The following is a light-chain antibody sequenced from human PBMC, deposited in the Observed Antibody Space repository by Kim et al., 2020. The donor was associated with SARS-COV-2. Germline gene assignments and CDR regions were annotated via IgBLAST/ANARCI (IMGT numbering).Light chain of an antibody. CDR1: NIGSKS. J-gene: IGLJ2*01. Sequence: SYELTQPPSVSVAPGKTARITCGGNNIGSKSVHWYQQKPGQAPVLVIYYDSDRPSGIPERFSGSNSGNTATLTISRVEAGDEADYYCQVWDSSSDHGVIGGGTQLTVL. CDR2: YDS. CDR3: QVWDSSSDHGV. V-gene: IGLV3-21*04.